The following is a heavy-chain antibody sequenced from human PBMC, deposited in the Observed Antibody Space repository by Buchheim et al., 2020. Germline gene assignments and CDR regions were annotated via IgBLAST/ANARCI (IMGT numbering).Heavy chain of an antibody. CDR2: IWYDGSNK. D-gene: IGHD3-16*01. V-gene: IGHV3-33*01. Sequence: QVQLVESGGGVVQPGRSLRLSCAASGFTFSSYGMHWVRQAPGEGLEWVAVIWYDGSNKYYADSVKGRFTTSRDNSKNTLYLQMNSLRAEDTAVYYCARDHGGYGAPLGYYYYYYGMDVWGQGTT. J-gene: IGHJ6*02. CDR3: ARDHGGYGAPLGYYYYYYGMDV. CDR1: GFTFSSYG.